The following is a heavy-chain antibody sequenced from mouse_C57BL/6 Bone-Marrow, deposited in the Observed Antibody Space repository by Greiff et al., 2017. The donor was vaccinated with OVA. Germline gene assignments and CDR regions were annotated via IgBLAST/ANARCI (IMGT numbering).Heavy chain of an antibody. Sequence: VQLQQPGAELVMPGASVKLSCKASGYTFTSYWMPWVKQRPGQGLEWIGEIDPSDSYTNYNQKFKGKSTLTVDKSSSTAYMQLSSLTSEDSAVYYCARSPIYYFGWYFDVWGTGTTVTVSS. CDR1: GYTFTSYW. CDR2: IDPSDSYT. J-gene: IGHJ1*03. CDR3: ARSPIYYFGWYFDV. V-gene: IGHV1-69*01. D-gene: IGHD1-1*02.